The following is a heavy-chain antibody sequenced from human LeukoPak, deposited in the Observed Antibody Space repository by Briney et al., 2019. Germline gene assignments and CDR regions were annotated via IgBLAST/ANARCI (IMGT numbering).Heavy chain of an antibody. D-gene: IGHD1-14*01. J-gene: IGHJ6*02. V-gene: IGHV3-53*01. CDR1: GISVSNDY. CDR2: IYADGYT. Sequence: PGGSLRLSCAASGISVSNDYMSWVRQAPGKGLEWVSAIYADGYTRDAASVKGRFSISRHNSKNSLYLQMNSLRAEDTAVYYCARDSRGAEFYGMDVWGQGTTVTVSS. CDR3: ARDSRGAEFYGMDV.